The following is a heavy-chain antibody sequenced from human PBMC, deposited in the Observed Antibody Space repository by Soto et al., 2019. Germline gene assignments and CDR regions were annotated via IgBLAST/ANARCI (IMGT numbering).Heavy chain of an antibody. CDR3: ALDSSDYYYYGMDV. V-gene: IGHV5-51*01. CDR1: GGTFSSYA. J-gene: IGHJ6*02. CDR2: IYPGDSDT. Sequence: GASVKVSCKASGGTFSSYAISWVRQAPGQGLEWMGIIYPGDSDTRYSPSFQGQVTISADKSISTAYLQWSSLKASDTAMYYCALDSSDYYYYGMDVWGQGTTVTVS. D-gene: IGHD6-25*01.